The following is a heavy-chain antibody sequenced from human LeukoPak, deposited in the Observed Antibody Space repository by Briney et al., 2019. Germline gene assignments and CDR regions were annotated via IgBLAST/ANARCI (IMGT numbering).Heavy chain of an antibody. D-gene: IGHD3-10*01. CDR3: ARGPVRGASLFDAFDI. CDR2: INPSGGST. V-gene: IGHV1-46*01. J-gene: IGHJ3*02. Sequence: ASVKVSCKASGYTFTSYYMHWVRQAPGQGLEWMGIINPSGGSTSYAQKFQGRVTMTRDTSTSTVYMELSSLRSEDTAVYYCARGPVRGASLFDAFDIWGQGTVVTVSS. CDR1: GYTFTSYY.